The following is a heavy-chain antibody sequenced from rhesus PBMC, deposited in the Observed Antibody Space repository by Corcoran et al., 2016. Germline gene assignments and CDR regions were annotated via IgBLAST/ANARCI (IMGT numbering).Heavy chain of an antibody. J-gene: IGHJ4*01. Sequence: QLQLQESGPGLVKPSETLSVTCAVSGGSISSSYWSWIRQAPGKGLEWIGYNYGQASSPNANPPPRRRVTLTVDPSKNRLSLKLSAVTTAGTAMYYCARTYYYGGSYYPSWFDYWGPGVLVTVSS. D-gene: IGHD3-16*01. CDR3: ARTYYYGGSYYPSWFDY. CDR2: NYGQASSP. CDR1: GGSISSSY. V-gene: IGHV4-169*01.